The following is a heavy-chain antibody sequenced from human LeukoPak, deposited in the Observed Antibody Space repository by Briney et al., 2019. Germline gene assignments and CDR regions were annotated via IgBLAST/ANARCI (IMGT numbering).Heavy chain of an antibody. J-gene: IGHJ3*02. CDR1: GGSISSSGYS. D-gene: IGHD3-10*01. CDR2: VYHSGST. V-gene: IGHV4-30-2*01. Sequence: SETLSLTCAVSGGSISSSGYSWSWIPQPPGKGLEWIGNVYHSGSTYSNPSLKSRVTISADRSKNQFSLKLSSLTAADTAVYYCASGYFGEFADAFDIWGQGTMVTVSP. CDR3: ASGYFGEFADAFDI.